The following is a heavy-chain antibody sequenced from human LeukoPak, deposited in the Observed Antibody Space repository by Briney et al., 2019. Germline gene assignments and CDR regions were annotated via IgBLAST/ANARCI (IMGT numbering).Heavy chain of an antibody. V-gene: IGHV4-59*01. Sequence: SETLSLTCTVSGGSISSSYWNWIRQPPGKGLEWIGYIYYSGTTNYHPSLKSRVTISLDTSKNQFSLKPRSVTAADTAVYYCAGEKYSANWFDPWGQGTLVTVSS. D-gene: IGHD2/OR15-2a*01. CDR1: GGSISSSY. CDR2: IYYSGTT. J-gene: IGHJ5*02. CDR3: AGEKYSANWFDP.